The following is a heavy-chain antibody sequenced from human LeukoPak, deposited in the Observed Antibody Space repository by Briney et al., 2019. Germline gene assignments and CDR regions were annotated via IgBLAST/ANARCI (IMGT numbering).Heavy chain of an antibody. CDR2: ISGSGGST. D-gene: IGHD2-2*01. CDR1: GFTLSSYG. V-gene: IGHV3-23*01. Sequence: GGSLRLSCAVSGFTLSSYGMSWARQAPGKGLEWVSAISGSGGSTYYADSVKGRFTISRDNSKNTLYLQMNSLKSEDTAVYYCAKGSCSSTTCLKTDWGQGAPVTVSS. J-gene: IGHJ4*02. CDR3: AKGSCSSTTCLKTD.